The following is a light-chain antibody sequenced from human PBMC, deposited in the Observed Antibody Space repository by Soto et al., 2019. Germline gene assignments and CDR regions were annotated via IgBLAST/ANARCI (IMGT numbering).Light chain of an antibody. J-gene: IGKJ2*01. CDR1: QSVTNKY. Sequence: EVVLTQSPGTLSLSPGERATLSCRASQSVTNKYLAWYQQKPGQAPRLLIFGSSDRATGIPDRFSGSGSGTDFTLTISRLEPEDFSVYYCNQYGGSPPYTFGQGTKLEI. CDR2: GSS. V-gene: IGKV3-20*01. CDR3: NQYGGSPPYT.